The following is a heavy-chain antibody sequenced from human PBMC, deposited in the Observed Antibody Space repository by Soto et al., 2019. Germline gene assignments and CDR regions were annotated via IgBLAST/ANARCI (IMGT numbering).Heavy chain of an antibody. CDR2: IRYDGSNI. CDR1: GSIFRGYG. CDR3: ARDGIGGTTDRRYLDS. V-gene: IGHV3-33*01. J-gene: IGHJ4*02. D-gene: IGHD2-15*01. Sequence: GGSLRLSCAASGSIFRGYGMHWVRQAPGKGLEWVAVIRYDGSNINYADSVMGRFTISRDNSKNTLYLEMNSLRAEDTAVYYCARDGIGGTTDRRYLDSRGQGNLVTVSS.